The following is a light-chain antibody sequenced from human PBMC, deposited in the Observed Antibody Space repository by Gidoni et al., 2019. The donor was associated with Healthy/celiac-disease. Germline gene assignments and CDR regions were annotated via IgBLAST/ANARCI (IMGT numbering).Light chain of an antibody. Sequence: ERVTTQSPATLSVSPGERATLPCRASQSVSSNLAWYQQKPGQAPRLLIYGASTRATGIPARFSGSGSGTEFTLTISSLQSEDFAVYSCQQYNNSPPWTFGQGTKVEIK. CDR1: QSVSSN. CDR3: QQYNNSPPWT. J-gene: IGKJ1*01. CDR2: GAS. V-gene: IGKV3-15*01.